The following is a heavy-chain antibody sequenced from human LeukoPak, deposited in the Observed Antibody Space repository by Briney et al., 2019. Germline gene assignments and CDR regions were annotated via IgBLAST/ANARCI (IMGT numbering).Heavy chain of an antibody. CDR3: AKRVYGSSAYYGYFDS. CDR1: GFTFANYV. CDR2: ISGSGGIT. D-gene: IGHD3-22*01. Sequence: GGSLRLSCAASGFTFANYVMGWVRQAPGKGLEWVSVISGSGGITYYADSVKGRFTISRDNAKDSPYLQMDSLRAEDTAVYYCAKRVYGSSAYYGYFDSWGQGTLVTVSS. V-gene: IGHV3-23*01. J-gene: IGHJ4*02.